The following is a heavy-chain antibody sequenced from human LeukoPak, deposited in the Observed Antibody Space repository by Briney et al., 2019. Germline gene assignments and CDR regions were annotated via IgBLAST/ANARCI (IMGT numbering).Heavy chain of an antibody. CDR1: GDSISSGDYY. V-gene: IGHV4-30-4*01. Sequence: SETLSLTCTVSGDSISSGDYYWTWIRQPPGKGLEWIGHIYYSGKVYYNPSLRSRVVISVDTSENQFSLKLNSVTAADTAVYYCASVGDSHMCDNWGQGTLVTVSS. CDR2: IYYSGKV. J-gene: IGHJ4*02. D-gene: IGHD4-17*01. CDR3: ASVGDSHMCDN.